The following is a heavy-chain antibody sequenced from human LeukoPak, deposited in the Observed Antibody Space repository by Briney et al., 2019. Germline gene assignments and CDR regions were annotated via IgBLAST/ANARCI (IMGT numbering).Heavy chain of an antibody. Sequence: KTSETLSLTCTVSGGSISSSSYYWGWLRQPPGKGLEWIGSIYYSGSTYYNPSLKSRVTTSVDTSKNQFSLKLSSVTAADTAVYYCARNSSSGGGYFDYWGQGTLVTVSS. V-gene: IGHV4-39*01. CDR1: GGSISSSSYY. D-gene: IGHD6-6*01. J-gene: IGHJ4*02. CDR3: ARNSSSGGGYFDY. CDR2: IYYSGST.